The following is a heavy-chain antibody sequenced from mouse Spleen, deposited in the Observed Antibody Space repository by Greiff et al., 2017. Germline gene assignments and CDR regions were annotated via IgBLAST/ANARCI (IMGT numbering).Heavy chain of an antibody. D-gene: IGHD1-1*01. Sequence: VQLQQSGAELVRPGASVTLSCKASGYTFTDYEMHWVKQTPVHGLEWIGAIDPETGGTAYNQKFKGKAILTADKSSSTAYMELRSLTSEDSAVYYCTRSYYYSRSPRRGFDYWGQGTTLTVSS. CDR3: TRSYYYSRSPRRGFDY. CDR1: GYTFTDYE. CDR2: IDPETGGT. V-gene: IGHV1-15*01. J-gene: IGHJ2*01.